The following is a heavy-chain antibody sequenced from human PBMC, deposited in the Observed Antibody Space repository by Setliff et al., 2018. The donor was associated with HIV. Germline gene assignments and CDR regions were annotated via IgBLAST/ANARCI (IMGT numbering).Heavy chain of an antibody. CDR2: IYHSGGT. V-gene: IGHV4-39*02. D-gene: IGHD3-3*01. Sequence: SETLSLTCTVSGGSISSTNYFWGWIRQPPGKGLEWIGNIYHSGGTHYNPSLRSRVTISVDTSKNHFSLKLSSVTAADTAVFYCARVPFTTGFDYWGQGILVTVSS. CDR1: GGSISSTNYF. CDR3: ARVPFTTGFDY. J-gene: IGHJ4*02.